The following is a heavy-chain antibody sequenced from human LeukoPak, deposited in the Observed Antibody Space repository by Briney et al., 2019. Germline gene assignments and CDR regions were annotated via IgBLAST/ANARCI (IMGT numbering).Heavy chain of an antibody. V-gene: IGHV1-69*04. CDR1: GGTFSSYA. D-gene: IGHD6-19*01. J-gene: IGHJ6*02. CDR2: IIPILGIA. CDR3: ARGEAVAGMDYYYYGMDV. Sequence: SVKVSCKASGGTFSSYAISWVQQAPGQGLEWMGRIIPILGIANYAQKFQGRVTITADKSTSTAHMELSSLRSEDTAVYYCARGEAVAGMDYYYYGMDVWGQGTTVTVSS.